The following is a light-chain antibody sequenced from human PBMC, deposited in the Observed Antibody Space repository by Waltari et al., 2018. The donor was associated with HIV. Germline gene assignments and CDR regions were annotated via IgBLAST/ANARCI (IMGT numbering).Light chain of an antibody. CDR2: NAL. CDR3: QQYGGSPPIT. CDR1: QSVSSNS. V-gene: IGKV3-20*01. J-gene: IGKJ5*01. Sequence: EIVLTQSPGTLSLSPGERATLSCRASQSVSSNSLAWYQQKPGQAPRLLIYNALNRAIGSPDRFRGSGSGTDFTLTISRLEPEDFAVYYCQQYGGSPPITFGQGTRLEIK.